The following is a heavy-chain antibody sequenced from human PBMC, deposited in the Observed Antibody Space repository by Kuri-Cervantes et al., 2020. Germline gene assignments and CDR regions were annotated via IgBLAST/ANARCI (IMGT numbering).Heavy chain of an antibody. Sequence: ASVKVSCKASGYTFTSHFIHWVRQAPGQGLEWMGVLNPSGGSTTYAQKFQGRVTMTRDTSTNTVYMELSSLRSDDTAVYYCAREGEMARDYFDYWGQGTLVTVSS. J-gene: IGHJ4*02. V-gene: IGHV1-46*01. CDR3: AREGEMARDYFDY. CDR2: LNPSGGST. D-gene: IGHD5-24*01. CDR1: GYTFTSHF.